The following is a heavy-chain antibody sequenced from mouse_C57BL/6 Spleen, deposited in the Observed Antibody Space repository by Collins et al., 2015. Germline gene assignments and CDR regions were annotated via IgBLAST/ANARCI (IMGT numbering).Heavy chain of an antibody. Sequence: QVQLKESGPGLVAPSQSLSITCTVSGFSLTSYAISWVRQPPGKGLEWLGVIWTGGGTNYNSALKSRLSISKDNSKSQVFLKMNSLQTDGTARYYCARNYYGSSFLWYFDVWGTGTTVTVSS. CDR1: GFSLTSYA. D-gene: IGHD1-1*01. CDR3: ARNYYGSSFLWYFDV. CDR2: IWTGGGT. J-gene: IGHJ1*03. V-gene: IGHV2-9-1*01.